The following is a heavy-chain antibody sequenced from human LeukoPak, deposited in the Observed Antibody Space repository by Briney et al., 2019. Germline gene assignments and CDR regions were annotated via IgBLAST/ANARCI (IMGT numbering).Heavy chain of an antibody. CDR2: IYYSGST. D-gene: IGHD2-15*01. J-gene: IGHJ4*02. V-gene: IGHV4-61*08. Sequence: SETLSLTCTVSGGSISSGGYYWSWIRQPPGKGLEWIGYIYYSGSTNYNPSLKSRVTISVDTSKNQFSLKLSSVTAADTAVYYCARLGYCSGGSCYGINVAFDYWGQGTLVTVSS. CDR1: GGSISSGGYY. CDR3: ARLGYCSGGSCYGINVAFDY.